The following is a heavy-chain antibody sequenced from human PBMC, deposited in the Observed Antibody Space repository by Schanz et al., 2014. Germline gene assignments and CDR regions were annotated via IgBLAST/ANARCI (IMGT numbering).Heavy chain of an antibody. CDR1: GGPFSGYF. CDR2: IHHSGSI. Sequence: QVQLQQWGAGLLKPSETLSLTCAVYGGPFSGYFWSWIRQSPGKGLQWIGEIHHSGSIIYNPSLRCGVPISMDTSKNHFSLKVTSVTAADTAVYYCARHLVNAYGMDVWGQGTAVTVSS. V-gene: IGHV4-34*01. J-gene: IGHJ6*02. CDR3: ARHLVNAYGMDV. D-gene: IGHD3-3*02.